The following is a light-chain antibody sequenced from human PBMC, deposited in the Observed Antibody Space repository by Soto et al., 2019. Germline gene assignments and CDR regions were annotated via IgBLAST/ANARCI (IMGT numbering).Light chain of an antibody. V-gene: IGKV3-11*01. CDR2: DAS. J-gene: IGKJ4*01. CDR1: QSVSSY. Sequence: DIVLTQSPAALSLSPGERATPSCKASQSVSSYLAWYQQKPGQAPRLLIYDASNRATGIPARFSGSGSGTDFTLTISSLEPEDVAVYYCQQRSNWPLTFGGGTKVDIK. CDR3: QQRSNWPLT.